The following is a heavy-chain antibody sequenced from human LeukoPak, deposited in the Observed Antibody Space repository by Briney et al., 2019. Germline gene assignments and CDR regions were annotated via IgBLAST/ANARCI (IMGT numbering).Heavy chain of an antibody. D-gene: IGHD6-19*01. J-gene: IGHJ4*02. CDR2: INAGNANT. V-gene: IGHV1-3*01. CDR1: GYTFTSHT. Sequence: ASVKVSCKTSGYTFTSHTIHWVRQAPGQRLEWMGWINAGNANTKYSQKFQGRVTITRDTSASTAYMELSSLRSEDTAVYYCARVMEPVVAGRSPFGYWGQGTLVTVSS. CDR3: ARVMEPVVAGRSPFGY.